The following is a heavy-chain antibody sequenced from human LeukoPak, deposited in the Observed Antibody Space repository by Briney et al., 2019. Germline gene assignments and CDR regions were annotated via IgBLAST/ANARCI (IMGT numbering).Heavy chain of an antibody. CDR3: VRDFRSADY. CDR2: ICPDGTVT. V-gene: IGHV3-74*01. Sequence: GGSLRLSCAASGFSFSTYCMHWVRQAPGKGPMWVSRICPDGTVTNYADSVKARFSISRDNARNTVYLQMNSLRAGDTAVYYRVRDFRSADYWGQGTLVTVSS. CDR1: GFSFSTYC. J-gene: IGHJ4*02.